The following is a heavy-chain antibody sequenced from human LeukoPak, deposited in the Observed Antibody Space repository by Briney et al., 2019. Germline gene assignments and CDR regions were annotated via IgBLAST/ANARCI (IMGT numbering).Heavy chain of an antibody. D-gene: IGHD1-20*01. CDR1: GFTFSSYS. CDR3: ALTYITGIVDAFDI. CDR2: ISSSCSYI. J-gene: IGHJ3*02. V-gene: IGHV3-21*01. Sequence: GGSLRLSCAASGFTFSSYSMNWVRQAPGKGLEWVSSISSSCSYIYYADSVKCRFTISRDNAKNSLYLQMNSLRAEDTAVYYCALTYITGIVDAFDIWGQGTMVTVSS.